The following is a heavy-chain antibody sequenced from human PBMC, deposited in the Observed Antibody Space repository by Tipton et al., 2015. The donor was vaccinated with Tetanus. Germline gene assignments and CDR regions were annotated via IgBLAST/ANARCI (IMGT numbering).Heavy chain of an antibody. CDR3: ARYLFAYGMDV. V-gene: IGHV3-7*01. J-gene: IGHJ6*02. CDR2: IKQDGSET. CDR1: GFTFSDYW. Sequence: SLRLSCAASGFTFSDYWMTWVRQAPGKGLEWVANIKQDGSETSYVDSVKGRFTVSRDNAKNSLSLQMNSLRAEDTAVYYCARYLFAYGMDVWGQGTTVTVSS.